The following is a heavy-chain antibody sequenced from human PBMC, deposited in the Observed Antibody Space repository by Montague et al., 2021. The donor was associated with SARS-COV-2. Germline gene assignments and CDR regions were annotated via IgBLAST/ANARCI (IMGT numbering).Heavy chain of an antibody. V-gene: IGHV3-48*04. J-gene: IGHJ6*02. Sequence: SLRLSCAAPGFNFRDKSINWVRQAPGKGLEWVAHISFRSERIFYGDSVKGRFTISRDDAKNSLYLQMNSLRAEDTALYYCARDSPRGYAMDVWGQGTMVTVSS. CDR2: ISFRSERI. CDR1: GFNFRDKS. CDR3: ARDSPRGYAMDV. D-gene: IGHD3-16*01.